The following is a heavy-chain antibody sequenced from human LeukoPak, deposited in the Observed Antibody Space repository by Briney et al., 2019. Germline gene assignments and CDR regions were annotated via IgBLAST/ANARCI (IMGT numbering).Heavy chain of an antibody. V-gene: IGHV1-2*02. CDR1: GYTFTGYY. Sequence: ASVTVSCKASGYTFTGYYMHWVRQAPGQGLEWMGWINPKSGGTNYAQKFQGRVTMTRDTSISTAYMVLSRLTSDDTAVYSCARGAYYYDSSGHIDYWGQGTLVTVSS. CDR3: ARGAYYYDSSGHIDY. J-gene: IGHJ4*02. CDR2: INPKSGGT. D-gene: IGHD3-22*01.